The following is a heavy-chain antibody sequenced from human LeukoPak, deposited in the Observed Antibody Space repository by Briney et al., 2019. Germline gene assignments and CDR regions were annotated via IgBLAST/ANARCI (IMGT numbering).Heavy chain of an antibody. CDR1: GFTFSTYS. CDR3: ARDREGDFDY. Sequence: GGSLRLSCAASGFTFSTYSMNWVRQAPGKGLEWLSYISARGTTIYYADSLKGRLTISRDNAKNALYLQMNSLRAGDTAVYYCARDREGDFDYWGQGTLVTVSS. V-gene: IGHV3-48*01. CDR2: ISARGTTI. J-gene: IGHJ4*02.